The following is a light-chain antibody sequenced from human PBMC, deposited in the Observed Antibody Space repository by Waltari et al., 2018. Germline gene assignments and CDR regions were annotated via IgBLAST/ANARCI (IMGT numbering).Light chain of an antibody. Sequence: IVLTQSPGTLSLSPGERATLSCRACQSVGGNYLAWYQQKPGQAPRLLIYDASSRATGIPDRFSGGGSGTDFTLTISRLEPEDFAVYYCQQYDRSPKTFGQGTQVEIK. CDR3: QQYDRSPKT. V-gene: IGKV3-20*01. J-gene: IGKJ1*01. CDR2: DAS. CDR1: QSVGGNY.